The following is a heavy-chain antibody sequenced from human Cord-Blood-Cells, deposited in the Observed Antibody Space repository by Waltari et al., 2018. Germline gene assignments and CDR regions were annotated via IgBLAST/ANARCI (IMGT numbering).Heavy chain of an antibody. Sequence: QVQLVQSGAEVKKPGPSVKVSCKSSGYTFTGYYMHWVRQGPGQGLEWKGWINPNSGGTNFAQEFQGKVTMTRDTSISTAYMELSRLRSDDTAVYYCVKPLTGVLYDAFDIWGQGTMVTVSS. CDR3: VKPLTGVLYDAFDI. J-gene: IGHJ3*02. CDR1: GYTFTGYY. D-gene: IGHD7-27*01. V-gene: IGHV1-2*02. CDR2: INPNSGGT.